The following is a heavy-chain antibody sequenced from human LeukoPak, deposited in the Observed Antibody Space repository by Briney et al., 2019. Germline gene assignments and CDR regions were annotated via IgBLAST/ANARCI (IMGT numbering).Heavy chain of an antibody. CDR2: IIPIFGTA. Sequence: SVKVSCKASGGTFSSYAIGWVRQAPGQGLEWMGGIIPIFGTANYAQKFQGRVTITTDESTSTAYMELSSLRSEDTAVYYCARVLGDGDYVLDYWGQGTLVTVSS. CDR1: GGTFSSYA. D-gene: IGHD4-17*01. V-gene: IGHV1-69*05. CDR3: ARVLGDGDYVLDY. J-gene: IGHJ4*02.